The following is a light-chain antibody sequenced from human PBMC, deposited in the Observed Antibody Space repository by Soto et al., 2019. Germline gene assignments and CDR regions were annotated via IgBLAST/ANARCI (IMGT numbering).Light chain of an antibody. CDR3: QQSCSTPQT. J-gene: IGKJ1*01. CDR2: AAS. CDR1: QSINFC. Sequence: DIQMTQSPSSLSASVGDRVTITCRASQSINFCLNWYQQKPGKAPKLLIYAASNLQSAVPSRFSGSGSGTDFTLAISSLQPEDFATYYCQQSCSTPQTFGQGTKVDI. V-gene: IGKV1-39*01.